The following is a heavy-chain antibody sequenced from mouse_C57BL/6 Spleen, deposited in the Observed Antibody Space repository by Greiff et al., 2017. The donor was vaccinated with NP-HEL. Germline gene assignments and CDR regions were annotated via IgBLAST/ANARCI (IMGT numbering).Heavy chain of an antibody. D-gene: IGHD2-4*01. CDR3: AGHYDYDESYWYFDV. CDR2: IYPRSGNT. CDR1: GYTFTSSG. V-gene: IGHV1-81*01. Sequence: VQLQQPGAELARPGASVKLSCKASGYTFTSSGISWVKQRTGQGLEWIGEIYPRSGNTYYNEKFKGKATLTADKSSSTAYMELRSLTSEDSAVYFCAGHYDYDESYWYFDVWGTGTTVTVSS. J-gene: IGHJ1*03.